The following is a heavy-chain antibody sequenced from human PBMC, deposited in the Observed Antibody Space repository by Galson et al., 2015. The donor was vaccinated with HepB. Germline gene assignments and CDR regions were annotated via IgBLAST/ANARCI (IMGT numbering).Heavy chain of an antibody. CDR2: IIPILGIA. CDR3: ARDDYGGNFSLDY. V-gene: IGHV1-69*04. Sequence: SVKVSCKASGGTFSSYAISWVRQAPGQGLEWMGRIIPILGIANYAQKFQGRVTITADKSTSTAYMELSSLRSEDTAVYYCARDDYGGNFSLDYWGQGTLVTVSS. D-gene: IGHD4-23*01. J-gene: IGHJ4*02. CDR1: GGTFSSYA.